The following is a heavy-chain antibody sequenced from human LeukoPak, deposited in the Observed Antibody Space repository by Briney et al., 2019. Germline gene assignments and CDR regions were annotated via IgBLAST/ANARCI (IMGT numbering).Heavy chain of an antibody. Sequence: ASVKVSCKASGYTFTSYDINWVRQATGQGLEWMGWMNPNSGNTGYAQKFQGRVTITRNTSISTAYMELSSLRSEDTAVYYCARGREYSSSGDMDVWGKGTTVTVSS. V-gene: IGHV1-8*03. CDR3: ARGREYSSSGDMDV. CDR1: GYTFTSYD. J-gene: IGHJ6*03. CDR2: MNPNSGNT. D-gene: IGHD6-6*01.